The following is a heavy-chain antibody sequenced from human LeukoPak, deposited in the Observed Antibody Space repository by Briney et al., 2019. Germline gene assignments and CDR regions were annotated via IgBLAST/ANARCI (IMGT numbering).Heavy chain of an antibody. J-gene: IGHJ5*02. V-gene: IGHV4-61*02. CDR1: GGSISSGRYY. D-gene: IGHD3-16*01. CDR3: ASGPSSELITINWFDP. CDR2: IYTSGST. Sequence: SQTLSLTCTVSGGSISSGRYYWSWIRQPAGKGLEWIGRIYTSGSTNYNPSLKSRVTISVDTSKNQFSLKLSSVTAADTAVYYCASGPSSELITINWFDPWGQGTLVTVSS.